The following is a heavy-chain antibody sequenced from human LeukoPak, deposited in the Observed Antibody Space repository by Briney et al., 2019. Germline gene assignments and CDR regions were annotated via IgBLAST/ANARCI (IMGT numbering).Heavy chain of an antibody. Sequence: RTSGTLSLTCAVSGGSISSSNWWSWVRQPPGKGLEWIGEIYHSGSTNYNPSLKSRVSISVDKSKNQFSLKLSSVTAADTAVYYCARAPDTVSNWFDPWGQGTLVTVSS. CDR3: ARAPDTVSNWFDP. D-gene: IGHD4-17*01. V-gene: IGHV4-4*02. J-gene: IGHJ5*02. CDR2: IYHSGST. CDR1: GGSISSSNW.